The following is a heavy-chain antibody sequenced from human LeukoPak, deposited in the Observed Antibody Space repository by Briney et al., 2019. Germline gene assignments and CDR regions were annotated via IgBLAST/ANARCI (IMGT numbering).Heavy chain of an antibody. Sequence: GESLKISCKCFGYSFTNYWIAWVRQMPGKGLEWMGIIYPGDSDTRYSPSFQGQVTISADKSINTAYLQWSSLKASDTATYYCARRYDNTGYYVYWGQGTLVTVSS. CDR2: IYPGDSDT. CDR1: GYSFTNYW. J-gene: IGHJ4*02. D-gene: IGHD3-9*01. V-gene: IGHV5-51*01. CDR3: ARRYDNTGYYVY.